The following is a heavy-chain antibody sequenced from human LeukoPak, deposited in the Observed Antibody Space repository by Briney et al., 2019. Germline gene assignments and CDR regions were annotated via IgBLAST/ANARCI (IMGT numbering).Heavy chain of an antibody. J-gene: IGHJ5*01. D-gene: IGHD2-21*01. CDR1: GFSFGNYA. CDR2: ISGTGGAT. CDR3: VKDPRDTYGTNWFVS. Sequence: GGSLRLSCVASGFSFGNYAMSWVHQAPGKGLQWVSQISGTGGATWYAGFARDRFTISRDNSKKTLYPQMSGLRVEDTAMYYCVKDPRDTYGTNWFVSWGQGTLLIVSS. V-gene: IGHV3-23*01.